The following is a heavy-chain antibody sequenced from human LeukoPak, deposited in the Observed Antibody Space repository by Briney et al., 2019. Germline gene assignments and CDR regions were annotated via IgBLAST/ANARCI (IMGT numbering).Heavy chain of an antibody. J-gene: IGHJ6*02. V-gene: IGHV3-48*04. Sequence: QSGGSLRLSCAASGFTFSSYSMNWVRQAPGKGLEWVSYISSSSSTIYYADSVKGRFTISRDNAKNSLYLQMNSLRAEDTALYYCAKDMGPEDYGMDVWGQGTTVTVSS. CDR2: ISSSSSTI. D-gene: IGHD3-10*01. CDR1: GFTFSSYS. CDR3: AKDMGPEDYGMDV.